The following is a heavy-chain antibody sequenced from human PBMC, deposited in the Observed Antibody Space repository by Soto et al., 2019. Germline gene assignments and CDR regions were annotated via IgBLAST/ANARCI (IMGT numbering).Heavy chain of an antibody. CDR2: IYYSGST. V-gene: IGHV4-59*08. CDR3: ARSSTVVLDF. D-gene: IGHD4-17*01. CDR1: GGSISGYY. Sequence: SETLSLTCTVSGGSISGYYWSWIRQPPGKGLEWIGYIYYSGSTNYNPSLKSRVTISVDTSKNQFSLKLSSVTAADTAVYYCARSSTVVLDFWGQGTLVTVSS. J-gene: IGHJ4*02.